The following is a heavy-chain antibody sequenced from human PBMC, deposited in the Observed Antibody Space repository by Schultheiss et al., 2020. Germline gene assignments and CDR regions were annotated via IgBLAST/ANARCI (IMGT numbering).Heavy chain of an antibody. J-gene: IGHJ2*01. CDR1: GFTFSSYA. D-gene: IGHD3-16*01. CDR2: ISYDGSNK. V-gene: IGHV3-30-3*01. Sequence: GGSLRLSCAASGFTFSSYAMHWVRQAPGKGLEWVAVISYDGSNKYYADSVKGRFTISRDNSKNTLYLQMNSLRAEDTAVYYCARDAKMGDPYWYFDLWGRGTLVTGSS. CDR3: ARDAKMGDPYWYFDL.